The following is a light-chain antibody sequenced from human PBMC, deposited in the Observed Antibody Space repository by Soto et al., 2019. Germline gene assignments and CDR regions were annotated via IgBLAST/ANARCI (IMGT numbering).Light chain of an antibody. V-gene: IGKV1-5*03. CDR2: KAS. Sequence: DIQMTQSPSTLSASVGDRVTITCRASQSISSWLAWYQQKPGKAPKLLIYKASSLESWVPSRFSGSGSGTEFTLAISSVQPDDSATYYCQQYNDNWTFGQGNKVEIK. CDR3: QQYNDNWT. CDR1: QSISSW. J-gene: IGKJ1*01.